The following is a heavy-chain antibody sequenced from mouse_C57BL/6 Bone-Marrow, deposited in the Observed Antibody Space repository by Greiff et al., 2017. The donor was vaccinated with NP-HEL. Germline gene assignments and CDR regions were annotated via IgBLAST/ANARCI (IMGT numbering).Heavy chain of an antibody. J-gene: IGHJ1*03. CDR2: IRSKSSNYAT. Sequence: DAGGGLVQPKGSLKLSCAASGFTFNTYAMHWVRLAPGKGLEWVARIRSKSSNYATYYADSVKDRFTISRDDSQSMLYLQMNNLKTEDTAMYYCVRDYYGSSYWYFDVWGTGTTVTVSS. D-gene: IGHD1-1*01. CDR3: VRDYYGSSYWYFDV. CDR1: GFTFNTYA. V-gene: IGHV10-3*01.